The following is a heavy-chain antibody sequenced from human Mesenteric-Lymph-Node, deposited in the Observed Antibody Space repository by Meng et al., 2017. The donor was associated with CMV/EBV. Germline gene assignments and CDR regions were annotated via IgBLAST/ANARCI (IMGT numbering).Heavy chain of an antibody. J-gene: IGHJ4*02. Sequence: GSLRLSCTVSGGSISSSSYYWGWIRQPPGKGLEWIGSIYYSGSTYYNPSLKSRVTISVDTSKNQISLRLTSVTAADTAVYYCARWRRFTQFWSGRPQDLYYFDNWGPGTLVTVSS. D-gene: IGHD3-3*01. CDR3: ARWRRFTQFWSGRPQDLYYFDN. V-gene: IGHV4-39*07. CDR2: IYYSGST. CDR1: GGSISSSSYY.